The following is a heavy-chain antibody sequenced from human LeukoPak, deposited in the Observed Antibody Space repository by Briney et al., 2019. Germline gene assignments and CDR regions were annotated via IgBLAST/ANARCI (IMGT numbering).Heavy chain of an antibody. D-gene: IGHD2-15*01. J-gene: IGHJ4*02. CDR1: GFTFSSYA. Sequence: GGSLRLSCAASGFTFSSYAMSWVRQAPGQGLEWVANIKQDGSEKYYVDSVKGRFTISRDNAKNSLYLQMNSLRDEDTAVYYCASDSPGYSSGSYFTYWGQGTLVTVSS. V-gene: IGHV3-7*03. CDR2: IKQDGSEK. CDR3: ASDSPGYSSGSYFTY.